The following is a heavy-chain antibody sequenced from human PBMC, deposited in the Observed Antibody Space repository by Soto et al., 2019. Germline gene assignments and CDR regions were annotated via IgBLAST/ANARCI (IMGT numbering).Heavy chain of an antibody. J-gene: IGHJ4*02. CDR2: INPSGSST. CDR1: GYSFTSYY. Sequence: QVQLVQSGAEVKKPGASVKVSCKASGYSFTSYYMHWVRQAPGQGLEWMGIINPSGSSTSNAQKFQGRVTIPRDTSTSTVYMELSSLRSEDTAVYYCARESGTAMVVDYWGQGTLVTVSS. D-gene: IGHD5-18*01. CDR3: ARESGTAMVVDY. V-gene: IGHV1-46*01.